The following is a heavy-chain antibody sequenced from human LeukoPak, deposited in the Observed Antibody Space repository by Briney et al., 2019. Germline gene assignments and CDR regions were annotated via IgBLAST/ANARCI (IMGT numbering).Heavy chain of an antibody. CDR3: ARYSNYGDYEPGGY. J-gene: IGHJ4*02. Sequence: PSETLSLTCTVSGGSISSGSYYWSWIRQPAGKGLEWIGRIYTSGSTNYNPSLKSRVTISVDTSKNQFSLKLSSVTAADTAVYYCARYSNYGDYEPGGYWGQGTLVTVSS. V-gene: IGHV4-61*02. CDR2: IYTSGST. CDR1: GGSISSGSYY. D-gene: IGHD4-17*01.